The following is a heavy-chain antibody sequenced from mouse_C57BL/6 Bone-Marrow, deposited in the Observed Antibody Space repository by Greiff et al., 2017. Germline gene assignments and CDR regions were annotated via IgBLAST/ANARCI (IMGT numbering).Heavy chain of an antibody. D-gene: IGHD4-1*01. CDR3: ARHATGTNFDY. Sequence: EVKVVESGGDLVKPGGSLKLSCAASGFTFSSYGMSWVRQTPDKRLEWVATISSGGSYTYYPDSVKGRFTISRDNAKNTLYLQMSSLKSEDTAMYYCARHATGTNFDYWGQGTTLTVSS. V-gene: IGHV5-6*01. J-gene: IGHJ2*01. CDR1: GFTFSSYG. CDR2: ISSGGSYT.